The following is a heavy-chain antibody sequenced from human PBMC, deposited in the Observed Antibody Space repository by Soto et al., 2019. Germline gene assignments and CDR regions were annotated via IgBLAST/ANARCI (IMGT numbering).Heavy chain of an antibody. CDR3: ARTHWVSGTEY. Sequence: SETLSLTCTVSGGSMTGYFWTWIRQSAGKGLEWIGHVYNSGSTDYNPSLASRITMAVDTSKREFSLKVKSVTAADTAVYYCARTHWVSGTEYWGQGTLVTVSS. D-gene: IGHD6-19*01. J-gene: IGHJ4*02. CDR1: GGSMTGYF. V-gene: IGHV4-4*07. CDR2: VYNSGST.